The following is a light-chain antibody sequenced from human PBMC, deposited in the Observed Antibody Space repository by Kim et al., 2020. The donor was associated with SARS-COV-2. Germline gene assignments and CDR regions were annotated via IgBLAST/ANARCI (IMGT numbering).Light chain of an antibody. CDR3: QQYGSSPRT. J-gene: IGKJ2*01. CDR2: GAS. CDR1: QSVSSSY. V-gene: IGKV3-20*01. Sequence: LSPGERATLSCRASQSVSSSYLAWYQQKPGQAPRLLIYGASSRATGIPDRFRGSGSGTDFTLTISRLEPEDFAVYYCQQYGSSPRTFGQGPSWRS.